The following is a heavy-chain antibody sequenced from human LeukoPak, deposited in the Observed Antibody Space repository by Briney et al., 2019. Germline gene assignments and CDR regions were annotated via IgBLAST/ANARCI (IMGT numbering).Heavy chain of an antibody. V-gene: IGHV3-11*01. CDR2: ISSSGSTI. CDR1: GFTFSDCY. CDR3: ARSGTYSRHYYYMDV. J-gene: IGHJ6*03. D-gene: IGHD1-26*01. Sequence: PGGSLRLSCAASGFTFSDCYMSWIRQAPGKGLEWVSYISSSGSTIYYADSVKGRFTISRDNAKNSLYLQMNSLRAEDTAVYYCARSGTYSRHYYYMDVWGKGTTVTVSS.